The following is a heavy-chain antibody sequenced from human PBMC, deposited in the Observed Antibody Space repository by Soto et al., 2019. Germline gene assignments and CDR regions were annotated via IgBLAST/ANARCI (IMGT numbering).Heavy chain of an antibody. D-gene: IGHD1-20*01. J-gene: IGHJ5*02. V-gene: IGHV1-8*01. CDR2: VNPSSGNT. Sequence: QVQLVQSGAEVKRPGASVKVSCEASGYTFTTYDINWVRQASGQGLEWMGCVNPSSGNTVYAQKFHGRVTMTRDTSISTAYMELSSLKSDDTAIYYYARASMYIWNDHWGQGTLVTVSS. CDR1: GYTFTTYD. CDR3: ARASMYIWNDH.